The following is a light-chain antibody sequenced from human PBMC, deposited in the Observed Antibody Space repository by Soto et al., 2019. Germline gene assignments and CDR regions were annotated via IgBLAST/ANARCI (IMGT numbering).Light chain of an antibody. CDR1: QSISSSY. J-gene: IGKJ1*01. CDR3: QQYGSSPQWT. V-gene: IGKV3-20*01. Sequence: EIVLAQSPGTLSLSPGERATLSCRASQSISSSYLAWYQHKPGQAPRLLIYRASSRATGIPDRFSGSGSGTDFTLTISRLETEDFAVYYCQQYGSSPQWTFGQGTKVGI. CDR2: RAS.